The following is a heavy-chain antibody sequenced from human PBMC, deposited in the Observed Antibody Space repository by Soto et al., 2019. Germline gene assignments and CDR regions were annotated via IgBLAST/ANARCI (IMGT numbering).Heavy chain of an antibody. D-gene: IGHD3-10*01. CDR3: AKDRGSGSYAANYYYYGMDV. Sequence: GGSLRLSCAASGFSVSSHYMSWVRQAPGKGLEWVTFIYPDGNGKHYAESVKGRFTTSRDNSKNTMYLQMNSLRAEDTALYYCAKDRGSGSYAANYYYYGMDVWGQGTTVTVSS. J-gene: IGHJ6*02. V-gene: IGHV3-53*05. CDR2: IYPDGNGK. CDR1: GFSVSSHY.